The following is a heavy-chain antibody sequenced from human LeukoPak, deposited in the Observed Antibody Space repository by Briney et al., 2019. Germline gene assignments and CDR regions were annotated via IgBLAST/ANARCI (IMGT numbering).Heavy chain of an antibody. D-gene: IGHD4-17*01. CDR1: GFIFSDYS. V-gene: IGHV3-48*01. CDR3: ARETEPLDYGDSTNLDY. CDR2: LSGRSSTI. J-gene: IGHJ4*02. Sequence: GGSLRLSCAASGFIFSDYSMNWVRQAPGKGLKWVSYLSGRSSTIFYADSVKGRFTISRDNAENSLYLQMNSLRAEDTAVYYCARETEPLDYGDSTNLDYWGQGTLVTVSS.